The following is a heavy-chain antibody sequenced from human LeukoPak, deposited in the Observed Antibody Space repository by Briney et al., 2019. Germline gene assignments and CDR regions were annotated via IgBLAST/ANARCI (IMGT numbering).Heavy chain of an antibody. D-gene: IGHD4/OR15-4a*01. CDR3: ATVGAGMDV. V-gene: IGHV4-59*01. CDR1: GGSISTYY. Sequence: PSETLSLTCTVSGGSISTYYWSWIRQPPGEGLEWIGYIYYSGRTNYNPSLKSQVTISVDTSKNQFSLKLSSVTAADTAVYYCATVGAGMDVWGQGTTVTVSS. J-gene: IGHJ6*02. CDR2: IYYSGRT.